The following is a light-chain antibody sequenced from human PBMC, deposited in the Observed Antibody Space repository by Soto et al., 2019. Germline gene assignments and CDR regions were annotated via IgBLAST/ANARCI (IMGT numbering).Light chain of an antibody. CDR3: QQYGSSHRMST. V-gene: IGKV3-20*01. Sequence: EIVLTQSPGTLSLSPGERATLSCRSSQSVYRDYLAWYQQKPGQAPRLLIYATSNRATGIPDRFSGSRSGTYFTLTISGLEPEDFSVYYFQQYGSSHRMSTFGQGPKLEIK. CDR1: QSVYRDY. CDR2: ATS. J-gene: IGKJ2*01.